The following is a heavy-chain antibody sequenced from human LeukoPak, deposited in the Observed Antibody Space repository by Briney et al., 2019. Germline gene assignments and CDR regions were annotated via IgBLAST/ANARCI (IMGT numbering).Heavy chain of an antibody. CDR1: GLTFSSYS. CDR3: TRHGGKSSLFAF. D-gene: IGHD3-16*01. CDR2: ISSSSSTI. V-gene: IGHV3-48*04. Sequence: GGSLRLSCAASGLTFSSYSMHWVRQAPGKGLEWVSYISSSSSTIYYADSVKGRFTISRDNAKNSLYLQMDSLRADDTALYYCTRHGGKSSLFAFWGQGTLVTVSS. J-gene: IGHJ4*02.